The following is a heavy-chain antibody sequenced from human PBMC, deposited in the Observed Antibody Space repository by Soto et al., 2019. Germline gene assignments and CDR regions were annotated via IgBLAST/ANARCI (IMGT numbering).Heavy chain of an antibody. CDR1: CFNLSNHW. Sequence: LSGAGSCFNLSNHWMHWVRQRPAEGLVWVSRITSDGKSKAYAESVKGRFAISRDNAKNTLYLQMNGLTAEDTAVYYCARESGDWPLDWFDPWGQGTLVTVSS. D-gene: IGHD2-21*02. V-gene: IGHV3-74*01. CDR3: ARESGDWPLDWFDP. J-gene: IGHJ5*02. CDR2: ITSDGKSK.